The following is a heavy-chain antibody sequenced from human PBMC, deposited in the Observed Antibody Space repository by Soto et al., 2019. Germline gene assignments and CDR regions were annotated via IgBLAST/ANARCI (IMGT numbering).Heavy chain of an antibody. V-gene: IGHV3-23*01. D-gene: IGHD3-22*01. CDR1: GFTFSSYA. Sequence: EVQLLESGGGLVQPGGSLRLSCAASGFTFSSYAMSWVRQAPGKGLEWVSAISGSGGSTYYADSVKGRFTISRDNSKNTMYLQMNSLRAEDTAVYYCAKDLVDYDSSGYSPCEPWGQGTLVTVSS. J-gene: IGHJ5*02. CDR3: AKDLVDYDSSGYSPCEP. CDR2: ISGSGGST.